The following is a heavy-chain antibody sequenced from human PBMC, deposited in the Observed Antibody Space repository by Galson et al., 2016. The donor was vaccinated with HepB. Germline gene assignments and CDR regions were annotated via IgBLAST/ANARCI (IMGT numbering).Heavy chain of an antibody. Sequence: SLRLSCAASGFTISAYWMSWVRQAPGKGLEWVASINQDASGKYYVDSVKGRFSISRDNVKNTLYLQMNSLRAEDTAVYYCARRMATITSFDYWGQGTLVTVSS. J-gene: IGHJ4*02. CDR2: INQDASGK. CDR3: ARRMATITSFDY. CDR1: GFTISAYW. D-gene: IGHD5-24*01. V-gene: IGHV3-7*01.